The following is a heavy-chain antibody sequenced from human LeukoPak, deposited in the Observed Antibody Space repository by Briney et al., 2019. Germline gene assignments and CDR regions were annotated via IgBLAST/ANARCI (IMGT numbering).Heavy chain of an antibody. CDR2: ISSSGSTI. V-gene: IGHV3-48*01. J-gene: IGHJ4*02. CDR1: GFSFSSYN. Sequence: GGSLRLSCAASGFSFSSYNMNWVRQAPGKGLEWVSYISSSGSTIYYADSVKGRFTISRDNAKNSLYLQMNSLRAEDTAVYYCARGGDSSYYGDYWGQGTLVTVSS. D-gene: IGHD3-22*01. CDR3: ARGGDSSYYGDY.